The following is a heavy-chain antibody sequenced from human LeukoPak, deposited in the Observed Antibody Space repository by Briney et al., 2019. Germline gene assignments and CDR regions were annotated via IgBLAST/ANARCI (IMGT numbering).Heavy chain of an antibody. CDR1: GFTFSSYS. J-gene: IGHJ3*02. D-gene: IGHD3-3*01. CDR2: IKQGGSEK. V-gene: IGHV3-7*01. CDR3: ARVKYYDFRSGNDAFDI. Sequence: GGSLRLSCAASGFTFSSYSMNWVRQAPGKGLEWVANIKQGGSEKYYVDSVKGRFTISRDNAKNSLYLQMNSLRAEDTAVYYCARVKYYDFRSGNDAFDIWGQGTMVTVSS.